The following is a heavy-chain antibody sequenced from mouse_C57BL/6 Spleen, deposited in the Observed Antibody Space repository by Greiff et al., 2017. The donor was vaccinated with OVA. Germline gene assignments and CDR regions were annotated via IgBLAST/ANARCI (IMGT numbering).Heavy chain of an antibody. V-gene: IGHV5-6*01. Sequence: EVKVVESGGDLVKPGGSLKLSCAASGFTFSSYGMSWVRQTPDKRLEWVATISSGGSYTYYPDSVKGRFTISRDNAKNTLYLQMSSLKSEDTAMYYCARHQNWDDYFDYWGQGTTLTVSS. D-gene: IGHD4-1*01. J-gene: IGHJ2*01. CDR3: ARHQNWDDYFDY. CDR1: GFTFSSYG. CDR2: ISSGGSYT.